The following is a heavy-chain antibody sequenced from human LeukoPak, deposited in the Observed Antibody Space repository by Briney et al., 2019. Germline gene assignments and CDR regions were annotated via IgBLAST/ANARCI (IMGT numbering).Heavy chain of an antibody. CDR1: GGSFSGYY. CDR3: ARGAAAGTVFDY. CDR2: INHSGST. J-gene: IGHJ4*02. Sequence: PSEALSLTCAVSGGSFSGYYWSWIPQPPRKGLGWIGEINHSGSTNYNPSLKSRVTISVDTSKNQFSLKLSSVTAADTSVYYCARGAAAGTVFDYWGQGTLVTVSS. V-gene: IGHV4-34*01. D-gene: IGHD6-13*01.